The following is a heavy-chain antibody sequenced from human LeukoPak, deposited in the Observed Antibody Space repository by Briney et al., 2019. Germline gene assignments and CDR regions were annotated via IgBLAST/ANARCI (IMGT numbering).Heavy chain of an antibody. CDR3: ARVIVATGTNYFDY. D-gene: IGHD6-13*01. CDR2: ISAYNGNT. CDR1: GYTFTTYG. Sequence: GASVKVSCKASGYTFTTYGISWVRQAPGQGLEWMGWISAYNGNTNYAQKLQGRVTMTTDTSTSTAYMELRSLRSDDTAVYYCARVIVATGTNYFDYWGQGTLVTVSS. V-gene: IGHV1-18*01. J-gene: IGHJ4*02.